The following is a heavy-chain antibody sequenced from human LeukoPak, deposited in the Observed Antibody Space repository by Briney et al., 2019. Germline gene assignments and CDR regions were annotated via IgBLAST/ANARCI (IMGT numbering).Heavy chain of an antibody. Sequence: GGSLRLSCAASGFTFSSYAMSWVRQAPGKGLEWVSAISGSGGSTYYADSVKGRFTISRDNSKNTLYLQMNSLRAEDTAVYYCAKGRAYSYGSGKYYFDYWGQGTLVTVSS. J-gene: IGHJ4*02. CDR2: ISGSGGST. CDR1: GFTFSSYA. V-gene: IGHV3-23*01. CDR3: AKGRAYSYGSGKYYFDY. D-gene: IGHD3-10*01.